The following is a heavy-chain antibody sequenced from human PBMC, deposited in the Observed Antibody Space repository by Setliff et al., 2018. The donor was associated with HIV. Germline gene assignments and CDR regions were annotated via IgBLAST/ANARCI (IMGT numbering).Heavy chain of an antibody. V-gene: IGHV1-2*06. Sequence: ASVKVSCKASGYTFTAYYMHWVRQAPGQGLEWMGRINPNSGGTKYGQKSQGRVTMTRDTSISTAYMELSRLISDDTAVYYCARESRDIVATSPLDYWGQGTLVTVSS. CDR3: ARESRDIVATSPLDY. CDR1: GYTFTAYY. CDR2: INPNSGGT. D-gene: IGHD5-12*01. J-gene: IGHJ4*02.